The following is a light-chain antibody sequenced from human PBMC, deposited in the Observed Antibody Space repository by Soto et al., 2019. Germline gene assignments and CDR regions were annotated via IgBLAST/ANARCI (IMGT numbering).Light chain of an antibody. V-gene: IGKV3-15*01. CDR1: QSVSSN. J-gene: IGKJ2*01. CDR2: GAS. Sequence: EIVMTQSPATLSVSPGERATLSCRASQSVSSNLAWYQQKPGQAPRLLIYGASTRATGIPARFSGSGSGTVFTLTISSLQAEDFAVYYCQQYNNSFTFGQGTKLEIK. CDR3: QQYNNSFT.